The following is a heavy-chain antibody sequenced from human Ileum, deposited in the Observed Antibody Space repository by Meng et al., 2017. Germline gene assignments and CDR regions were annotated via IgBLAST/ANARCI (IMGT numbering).Heavy chain of an antibody. J-gene: IGHJ4*02. Sequence: EVTLLESGGGRVQPGGSLTPSCVGPEFTFNNFAMTLVRQTSGKGLEWVASLSASGRTPEYADSVKGRFTVSRDNSKNALFLHMTNLRVADTALYSCAKGISVIPTAFDHWGQGTLVTVSS. CDR1: EFTFNNFA. V-gene: IGHV3-23*01. CDR3: AKGISVIPTAFDH. D-gene: IGHD2/OR15-2a*01. CDR2: LSASGRTP.